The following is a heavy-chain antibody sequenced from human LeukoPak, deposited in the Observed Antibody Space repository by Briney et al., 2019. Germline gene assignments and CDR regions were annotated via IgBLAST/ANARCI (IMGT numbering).Heavy chain of an antibody. Sequence: PSETLSLTCAVYGASFSAYYWSWIRQAPRKGLEWIGEINDSGHARYNTSLKSRVTMSVDTSKNQFSLKLKSVTAAATAVYYCASSRDLYHDAFPSYWYFDVWGRGSLVTVSS. CDR2: INDSGHA. CDR3: ASSRDLYHDAFPSYWYFDV. CDR1: GASFSAYY. V-gene: IGHV4-34*01. J-gene: IGHJ2*01. D-gene: IGHD3-3*01.